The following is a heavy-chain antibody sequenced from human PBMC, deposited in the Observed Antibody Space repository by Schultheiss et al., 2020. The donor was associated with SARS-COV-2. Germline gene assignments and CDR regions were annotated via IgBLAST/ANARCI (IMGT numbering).Heavy chain of an antibody. V-gene: IGHV4-30-2*01. Sequence: LRLSCAVSGGSISSGGYSWSWIRQPPGKGLEWIGYIYHSGSTYYNPSLKSRVTISVDRSKNQFSLKLSSVTAADTAVYYCASSRSYGTDGDYWGQGTLVTVSS. CDR1: GGSISSGGYS. D-gene: IGHD1-14*01. CDR3: ASSRSYGTDGDY. CDR2: IYHSGST. J-gene: IGHJ4*02.